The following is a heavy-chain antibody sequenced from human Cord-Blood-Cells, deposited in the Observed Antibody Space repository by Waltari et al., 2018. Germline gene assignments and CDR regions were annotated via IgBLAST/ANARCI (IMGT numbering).Heavy chain of an antibody. J-gene: IGHJ5*02. CDR2: INPNSGGT. CDR3: ARDGRLVPRELFDR. D-gene: IGHD1-26*01. CDR1: GYTFTGYY. Sequence: QVQLVLSWAGVKKPGASVRVSCKASGYTFTGYYMHGVRQAPGQGLEWMGWINPNSGGTNYAQKFQGRVTMTRDTAISTGYMELSRLRSDDTAVYYCARDGRLVPRELFDRWGQGTLVTVSS. V-gene: IGHV1-2*02.